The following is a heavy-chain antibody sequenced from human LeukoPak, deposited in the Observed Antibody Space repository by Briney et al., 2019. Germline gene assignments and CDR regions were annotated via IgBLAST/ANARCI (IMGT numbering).Heavy chain of an antibody. J-gene: IGHJ2*01. V-gene: IGHV5-51*01. D-gene: IGHD3-3*01. Sequence: GESLKISCKGSGYSFTSYWIGWVRQMPGKGLEWMGIIYPGDSDTRYSPSFQGQVTISADKSISTAYLQWSSLKASDTAMYYCARTSQYCDFWSGSSIDWYFDLWGRGTLVTVSS. CDR3: ARTSQYCDFWSGSSIDWYFDL. CDR1: GYSFTSYW. CDR2: IYPGDSDT.